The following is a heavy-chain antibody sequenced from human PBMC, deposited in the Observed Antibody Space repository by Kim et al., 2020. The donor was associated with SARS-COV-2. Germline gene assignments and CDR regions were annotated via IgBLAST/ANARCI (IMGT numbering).Heavy chain of an antibody. CDR3: ARKGYGSGRADAFDI. CDR2: IGGDGRT. Sequence: GGSLRLSCVASGFPFTHCPMSWVRQAPGKGLEWVAVIGGDGRTFYADSVKGRFTISRDNSKNTVYLRMNSLRAEYTAVYYCARKGYGSGRADAFDIWGQG. J-gene: IGHJ3*02. V-gene: IGHV3-23*01. D-gene: IGHD6-19*01. CDR1: GFPFTHCP.